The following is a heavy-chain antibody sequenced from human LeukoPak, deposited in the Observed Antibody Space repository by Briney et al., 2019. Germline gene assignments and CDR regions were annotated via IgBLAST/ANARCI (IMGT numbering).Heavy chain of an antibody. J-gene: IGHJ4*02. D-gene: IGHD3-22*01. Sequence: PSETLSLTCTVSGGSISSHNWNWIRQPPGKGLEWIGDIYNSGSPNYHPSLKSRVTISVDTSKNQFSLKLSSVTAADTAEYYCARVDSSGYYTFFDYWGQGTLVTVSS. CDR3: ARVDSSGYYTFFDY. V-gene: IGHV4-59*11. CDR2: IYNSGSP. CDR1: GGSISSHN.